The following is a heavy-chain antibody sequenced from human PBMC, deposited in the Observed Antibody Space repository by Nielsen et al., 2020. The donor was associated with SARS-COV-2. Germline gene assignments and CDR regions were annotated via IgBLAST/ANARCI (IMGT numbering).Heavy chain of an antibody. Sequence: GESLKISCAASGFTFTRYDMSWVRQAPGKGLEWVSAISGSGGSTYYADSVKGRFTISRDNAKNSLYLQMTSLRAEDTAVYFCANSRAYYDSSGYLFDYWGQGSLVTVSS. CDR2: ISGSGGST. J-gene: IGHJ4*02. CDR3: ANSRAYYDSSGYLFDY. D-gene: IGHD3-22*01. CDR1: GFTFTRYD. V-gene: IGHV3-23*01.